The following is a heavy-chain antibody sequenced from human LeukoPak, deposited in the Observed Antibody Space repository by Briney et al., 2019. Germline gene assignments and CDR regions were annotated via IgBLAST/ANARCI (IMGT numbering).Heavy chain of an antibody. CDR3: ARDLRVADFFDY. CDR2: IRYDGSNK. Sequence: GGSLRLSCAASGFTFSSYGMHWVRQAPGKGLEWVAFIRYDGSNKYYADSVKGRFTISRDNSKNTLYLQMNSLRAEDTAVYYCARDLRVADFFDYWGQGTLVTVSS. D-gene: IGHD6-19*01. J-gene: IGHJ4*02. V-gene: IGHV3-30*02. CDR1: GFTFSSYG.